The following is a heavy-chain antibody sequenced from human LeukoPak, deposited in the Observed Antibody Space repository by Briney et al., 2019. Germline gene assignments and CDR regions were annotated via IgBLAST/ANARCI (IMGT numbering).Heavy chain of an antibody. CDR3: ARGVPGSYRFDIWFDP. J-gene: IGHJ5*02. CDR2: IYHSGST. V-gene: IGHV4-4*02. CDR1: GGSISSSNW. Sequence: SETLSLTCAVSGGSISSSNWWSWVRQPPGKGLEWIGEIYHSGSTNYNPSLKSRVTISVDKSKNQFSLKLSSVTAADTAVYYCARGVPGSYRFDIWFDPWGQGTLVTVSS. D-gene: IGHD3-16*02.